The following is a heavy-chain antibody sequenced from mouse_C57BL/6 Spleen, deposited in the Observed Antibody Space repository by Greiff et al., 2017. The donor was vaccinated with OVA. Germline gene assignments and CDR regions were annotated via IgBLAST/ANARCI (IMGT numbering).Heavy chain of an antibody. CDR2: IYWDDDK. CDR1: GFSLSTSGMG. V-gene: IGHV8-12*01. D-gene: IGHD2-3*01. Sequence: ESGPGILQSSQTLSLTCSFSGFSLSTSGMGVSWIRQPSGKGLEWLAHIYWDDDKRYNPSLKSRLTISKDTSRNQVFLKITSVDTADTATYYCARKARDGYYGGYFDYWGQGTTLTVSS. J-gene: IGHJ2*01. CDR3: ARKARDGYYGGYFDY.